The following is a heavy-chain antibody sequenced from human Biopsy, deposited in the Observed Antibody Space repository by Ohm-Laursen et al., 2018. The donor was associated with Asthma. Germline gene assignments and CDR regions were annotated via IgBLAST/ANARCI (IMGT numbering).Heavy chain of an antibody. CDR2: ISYTGSA. Sequence: GTLSLTCTVSGGSMSSSSYYWGWIRQPPGKGLEWMGSISYTGSAYHNPSLRSRVTLSVDTSKNNFSLKLTSVTAADTAVFYCARHWNWGSFFDYWGQGTLVTVSS. D-gene: IGHD7-27*01. CDR1: GGSMSSSSYY. V-gene: IGHV4-39*01. CDR3: ARHWNWGSFFDY. J-gene: IGHJ4*02.